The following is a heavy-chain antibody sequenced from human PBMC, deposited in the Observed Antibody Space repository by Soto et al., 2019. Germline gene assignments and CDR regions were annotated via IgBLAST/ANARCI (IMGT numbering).Heavy chain of an antibody. CDR1: GYTFTSYY. D-gene: IGHD1-1*01. V-gene: IGHV1-46*01. CDR3: ARDLVPKLERLLYGMDV. CDR2: INPSGGST. Sequence: ASVKVSCKASGYTFTSYYMHWVRQAPGQGLEWMGIINPSGGSTSYAQKFQGRVTMTRDTSTSTVYMELSSLRSEGTAVYYCARDLVPKLERLLYGMDVWGQGTTVTVSS. J-gene: IGHJ6*02.